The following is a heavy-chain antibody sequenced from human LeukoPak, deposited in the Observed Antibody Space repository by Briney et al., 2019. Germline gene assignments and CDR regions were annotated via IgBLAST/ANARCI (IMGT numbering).Heavy chain of an antibody. CDR2: ISAYNGNT. D-gene: IGHD3-9*01. V-gene: IGHV1-18*01. CDR3: ARVPRYFGPPLTPYFDY. CDR1: VYTFTSYG. Sequence: ASVKVSCKASVYTFTSYGIIWVPQAPGQGLECMGYISAYNGNTHYARNLQGRVTMTTDTSTSTAYMELRGLSSGDTPVSYCARVPRYFGPPLTPYFDYWGQGTLVTVSS. J-gene: IGHJ4*02.